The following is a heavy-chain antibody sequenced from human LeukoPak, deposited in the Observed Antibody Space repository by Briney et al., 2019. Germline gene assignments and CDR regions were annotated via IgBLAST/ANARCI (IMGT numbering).Heavy chain of an antibody. D-gene: IGHD1-1*01. CDR3: ARGPGRLQIDY. J-gene: IGHJ4*02. V-gene: IGHV1-69*01. CDR2: IIRIFGTA. Sequence: SVKVSCKASGGTFSSYAINWVRQAPGQGLEWMGGIIRIFGTANYAQKFQGRVTITADESTSTAYMELSSLRSEDTAVYYCARGPGRLQIDYWGQGTLVTVSS. CDR1: GGTFSSYA.